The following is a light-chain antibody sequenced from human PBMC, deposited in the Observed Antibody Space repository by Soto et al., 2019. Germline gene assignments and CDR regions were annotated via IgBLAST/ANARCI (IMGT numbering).Light chain of an antibody. CDR1: QSVSSY. CDR3: QQRSNWPIT. J-gene: IGKJ5*01. Sequence: EIVLTQSPATLSLSPGERATLSCRASQSVSSYLAWYQQKPGQAPRLLIYDASNRATGIPARFSGSGSGTDFPLTISSLEPEDFAVYYCQQRSNWPITFGRGTRLEIK. V-gene: IGKV3-11*01. CDR2: DAS.